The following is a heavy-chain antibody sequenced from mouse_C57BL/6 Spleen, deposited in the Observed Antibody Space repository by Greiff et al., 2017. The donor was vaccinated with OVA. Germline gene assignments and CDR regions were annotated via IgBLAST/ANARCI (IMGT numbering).Heavy chain of an antibody. J-gene: IGHJ4*01. Sequence: VQLQQSGAELVRPGASVTLSCKASGYTFTDYEMHWVKQTPVHGLEWIGAIDPETGGTAYNQKFKGKAILTADKSSSTAYMELRSLTSEDSAVYYCTGGVGVYAMDYWGQGTSVTVSS. CDR3: TGGVGVYAMDY. D-gene: IGHD1-1*01. V-gene: IGHV1-15*01. CDR1: GYTFTDYE. CDR2: IDPETGGT.